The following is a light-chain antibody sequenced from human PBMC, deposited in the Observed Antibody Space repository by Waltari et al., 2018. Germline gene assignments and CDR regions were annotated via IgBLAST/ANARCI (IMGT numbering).Light chain of an antibody. CDR3: QQYDNYWT. CDR1: QSITNW. CDR2: KAS. J-gene: IGKJ1*01. V-gene: IGKV1-5*03. Sequence: DIQMTQSPSTLSPSVGDRVTITSRASQSITNWLAWYQQKPGKAPKLLIYKASNLESGVPSRFSGSGSGTEFPLPSGSLQPDDFATYYCQQYDNYWTFGQGTKVEI.